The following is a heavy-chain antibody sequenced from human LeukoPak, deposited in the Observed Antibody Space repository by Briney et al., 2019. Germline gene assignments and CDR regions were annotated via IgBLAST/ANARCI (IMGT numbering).Heavy chain of an antibody. CDR3: AKDPRPYCSSTSCYPYYFDY. J-gene: IGHJ4*02. D-gene: IGHD2-2*01. Sequence: GGSLRLSCAASGFTFSSYWMSWVRQAPGTGLEWVANIHQDGSEKYYADSVKGRFTISRDNSKNTLYLQMNSLRAEDTAVYYCAKDPRPYCSSTSCYPYYFDYWGQGTLVTVSS. V-gene: IGHV3-7*01. CDR2: IHQDGSEK. CDR1: GFTFSSYW.